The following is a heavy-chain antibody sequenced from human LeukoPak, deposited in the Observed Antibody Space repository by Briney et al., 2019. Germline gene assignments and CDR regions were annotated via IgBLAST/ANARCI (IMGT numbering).Heavy chain of an antibody. CDR1: GLTFSSYS. CDR2: ISSSSSYI. V-gene: IGHV3-21*01. D-gene: IGHD6-19*01. Sequence: GGSLRLSCAASGLTFSSYSMNWVRQAPGKGLEWVSSISSSSSYIYYADSVKGRFTISGDNAKNSLYLQMNSLRAEDTAVYYCASMLLGGSGWYDYWGQGTLVTVSS. CDR3: ASMLLGGSGWYDY. J-gene: IGHJ4*02.